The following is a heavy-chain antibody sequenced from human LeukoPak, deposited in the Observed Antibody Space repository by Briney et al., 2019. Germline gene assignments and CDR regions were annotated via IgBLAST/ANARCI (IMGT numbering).Heavy chain of an antibody. CDR2: IYYSGST. J-gene: IGHJ6*03. V-gene: IGHV4-59*01. CDR1: GGSISSYY. Sequence: SETLSLTCTVSGGSISSYYWSWIRQPPGKGLEWIGYIYYSGSTNYNPSLKSRVTISVDTSKNQFSLKLSSVTAADTAVYYCARGLKYQLPGGYYYYYMDVWGKGTTATVSS. CDR3: ARGLKYQLPGGYYYYYMDV. D-gene: IGHD2-2*01.